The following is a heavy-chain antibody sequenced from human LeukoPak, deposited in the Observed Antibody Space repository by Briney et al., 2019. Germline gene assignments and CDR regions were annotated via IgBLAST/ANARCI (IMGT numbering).Heavy chain of an antibody. J-gene: IGHJ4*02. V-gene: IGHV3-21*01. D-gene: IGHD6-13*01. CDR1: GFTFSSYP. Sequence: PGGSLRLSCAASGFTFSSYPTNWVRQAPGKGLEWVSSISPASSDIYYADSVKGRFTISRDNAKNSLYLQMNSLRAEDTAVYYCARSLISSWHYFDYWGQGTLVTVSS. CDR2: ISPASSDI. CDR3: ARSLISSWHYFDY.